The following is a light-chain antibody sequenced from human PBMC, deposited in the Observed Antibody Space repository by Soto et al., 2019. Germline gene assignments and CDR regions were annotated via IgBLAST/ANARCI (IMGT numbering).Light chain of an antibody. Sequence: EIVLTQSPATLSLSPGERATRSCRASQSVSSSLVWYQQKRGQAPRLLIYDASNRDTGIPARFSGSGSGTDFTLTISSLAPEDLAVYYCQQRKNWPEFTFGPGTKVDIK. V-gene: IGKV3-11*01. CDR3: QQRKNWPEFT. CDR2: DAS. J-gene: IGKJ3*01. CDR1: QSVSSS.